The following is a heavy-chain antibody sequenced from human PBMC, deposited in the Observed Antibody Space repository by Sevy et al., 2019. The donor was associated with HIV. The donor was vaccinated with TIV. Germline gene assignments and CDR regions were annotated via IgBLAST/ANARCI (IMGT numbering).Heavy chain of an antibody. J-gene: IGHJ4*02. CDR3: ARDQLAFGGVIVERYFDY. CDR1: GFTFSSYA. D-gene: IGHD3-16*02. CDR2: ISYDGSNK. V-gene: IGHV3-30*04. Sequence: GGSLRLSCTASGFTFSSYAMHWVRQAPGKGLEWVAVISYDGSNKYYADSVKGRFTISRDNSKNTLYLQMNSLRAEETAVYYCARDQLAFGGVIVERYFDYWGQGTLVTVSS.